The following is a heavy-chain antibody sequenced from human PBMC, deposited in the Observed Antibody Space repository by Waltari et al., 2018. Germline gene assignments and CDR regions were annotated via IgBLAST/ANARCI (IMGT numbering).Heavy chain of an antibody. CDR1: GFTFSRDA. Sequence: EVQLEESGGALVQPGGSLRLSCVASGFTFSRDAMHWVRPPPGKGLEYVGSITSDGGTTYYVDSVKARFTVSRDNAKNTLHLQMASLRVEDTAVYFCARVRSGWYYFDSWGQGTLVTVSS. CDR2: ITSDGGTT. J-gene: IGHJ4*02. V-gene: IGHV3-64*07. D-gene: IGHD3-3*01. CDR3: ARVRSGWYYFDS.